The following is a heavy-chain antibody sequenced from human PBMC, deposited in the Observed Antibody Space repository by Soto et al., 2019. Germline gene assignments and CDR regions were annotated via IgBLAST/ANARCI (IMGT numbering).Heavy chain of an antibody. CDR2: IIPIFGTA. V-gene: IGHV1-69*01. J-gene: IGHJ6*02. CDR1: GATFSSYA. CDR3: ARDGSGYRSRASPMDV. Sequence: QVQLVQSGAEVKKPGSSVKVSCKASGATFSSYAISWVRQAPGQGLEWMGGIIPIFGTANYAQKFQGRVTITADESTSTAYMELSSLRSEVKSVYYCARDGSGYRSRASPMDVWGQGTTVTVSS. D-gene: IGHD3-22*01.